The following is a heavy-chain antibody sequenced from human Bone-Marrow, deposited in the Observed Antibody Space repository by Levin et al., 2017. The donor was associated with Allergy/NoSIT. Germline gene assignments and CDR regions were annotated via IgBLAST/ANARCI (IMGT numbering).Heavy chain of an antibody. J-gene: IGHJ5*02. CDR3: TKDSHDYYDSIDNWFAP. CDR2: ISWNSGSL. Sequence: PGGSLRLSCAASGFTFGDYAMHWVRQVPGKGLEWVSVISWNSGSLGYAESVKGRLTISRANAKNSLYLQMSSLRPEDTALYFCTKDSHDYYDSIDNWFAPWGQGPLVTVSS. D-gene: IGHD3-22*01. V-gene: IGHV3-9*01. CDR1: GFTFGDYA.